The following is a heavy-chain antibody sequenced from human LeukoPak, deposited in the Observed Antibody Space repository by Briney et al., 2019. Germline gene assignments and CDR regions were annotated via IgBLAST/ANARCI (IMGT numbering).Heavy chain of an antibody. CDR1: GGSFSDYY. CDR2: INHSGST. V-gene: IGHV4-34*01. Sequence: SSETLSLTCAVYGGSFSDYYWSWIRQPPGKGLEWIGEINHSGSTNYNPSLKSQVTISVDTSKNQFSLKLSSVTAADTAVYYCARGLVGYCSSTSCFDAPSYFDYWGQGTLVTVSS. D-gene: IGHD2-2*03. J-gene: IGHJ4*02. CDR3: ARGLVGYCSSTSCFDAPSYFDY.